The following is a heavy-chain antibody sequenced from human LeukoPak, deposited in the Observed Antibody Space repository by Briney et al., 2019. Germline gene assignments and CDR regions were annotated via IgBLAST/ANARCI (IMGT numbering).Heavy chain of an antibody. Sequence: PGGSLRLSCAASGFTFDGYAMHWVRQAPGKGLEWVSGISWNSGSIGYADSVKGRFTISRDNAKNSLYLQMNSLRAEDTALYYCAKGTATIASDFDYWGQGTLVTVSS. CDR1: GFTFDGYA. CDR3: AKGTATIASDFDY. V-gene: IGHV3-9*01. D-gene: IGHD5-12*01. CDR2: ISWNSGSI. J-gene: IGHJ4*02.